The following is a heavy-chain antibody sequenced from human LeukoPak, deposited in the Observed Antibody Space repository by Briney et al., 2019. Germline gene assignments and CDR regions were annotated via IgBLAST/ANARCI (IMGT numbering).Heavy chain of an antibody. CDR2: IYYSGST. Sequence: KPSETLSLTCTVSGGSISSSSYYWGWIRQPPGKGLEWIGSIYYSGSTYYNPSLKSRVTISVDTSKNQFSLKLSSVNAADTAVYYCARERGGNYYIGMDVWGQGTTVTVSS. CDR1: GGSISSSSYY. V-gene: IGHV4-39*07. D-gene: IGHD2-15*01. J-gene: IGHJ6*02. CDR3: ARERGGNYYIGMDV.